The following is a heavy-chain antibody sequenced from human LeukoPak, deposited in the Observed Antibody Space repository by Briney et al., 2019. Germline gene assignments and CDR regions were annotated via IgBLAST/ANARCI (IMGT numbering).Heavy chain of an antibody. J-gene: IGHJ4*02. CDR3: ARDTGEQLYFDY. V-gene: IGHV4-59*01. CDR2: IYYSGST. D-gene: IGHD6-13*01. Sequence: SETLSLTCTVSGGSISSYYWSWIRQPPGKGLEWIGYIYYSGSTNYNPSLKSRVTISVDTSKNQFSLKLSSVTAADTAVCYCARDTGEQLYFDYWGQGTLVTVSS. CDR1: GGSISSYY.